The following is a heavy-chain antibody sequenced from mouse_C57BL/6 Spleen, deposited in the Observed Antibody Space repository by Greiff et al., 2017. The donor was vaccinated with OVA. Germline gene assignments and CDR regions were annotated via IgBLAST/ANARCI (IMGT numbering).Heavy chain of an antibody. V-gene: IGHV7-3*01. CDR2: IRNKANGYTT. Sequence: EVQRVESGGGLVQPGGSLSLSCAASGFTFTDYYMSWVRQPPGKALEWLGFIRNKANGYTTEYSASVKGRFTISRDNSQSILYLQMNALRAEDSATYYCASLSSYGYFDVWGTGTTVTVSS. D-gene: IGHD1-1*01. CDR3: ASLSSYGYFDV. CDR1: GFTFTDYY. J-gene: IGHJ1*03.